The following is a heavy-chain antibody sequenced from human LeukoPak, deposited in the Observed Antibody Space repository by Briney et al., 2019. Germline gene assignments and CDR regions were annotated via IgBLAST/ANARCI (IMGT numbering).Heavy chain of an antibody. CDR1: GYTFTGYY. CDR3: ARSSPPTYYHFYYYMDV. D-gene: IGHD6-13*01. CDR2: INPNSGGA. Sequence: ASVKVSCKASGYTFTGYYMHWVRQAPGQELEWMGWINPNSGGAKYAQNFQGRVIMTTDTSISTAYMELTSLRSDDTAVYYCARSSPPTYYHFYYYMDVWGKGSTVTVSS. J-gene: IGHJ6*03. V-gene: IGHV1-2*02.